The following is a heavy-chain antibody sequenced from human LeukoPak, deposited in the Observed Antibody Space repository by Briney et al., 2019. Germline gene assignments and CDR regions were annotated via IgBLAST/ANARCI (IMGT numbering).Heavy chain of an antibody. D-gene: IGHD3-22*01. CDR3: ARGEDYYDSSGYYNWFDP. CDR2: IYSSGST. V-gene: IGHV4-59*01. Sequence: SETLSLTXTVSGGSISGYYWSWIRQPPGKGLEWIRYIYSSGSTNYNPSLKSRVTISIDTSKSQFSLKLSSVTAADTAVYYCARGEDYYDSSGYYNWFDPWGQGTLVTVSS. CDR1: GGSISGYY. J-gene: IGHJ5*02.